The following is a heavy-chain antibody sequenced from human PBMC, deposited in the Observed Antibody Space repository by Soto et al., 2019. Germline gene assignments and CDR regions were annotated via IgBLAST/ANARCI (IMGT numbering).Heavy chain of an antibody. V-gene: IGHV3-21*01. D-gene: IGHD3-22*01. CDR2: ITSSSSYI. Sequence: PVGSLRLSCAASGFTFSLYSTIWVRQAPGKGLEWVASITSSSSYIYYEDSLKGRFTISRDNAKNSLFLQLDSLRAEDTAVYFCVRARSTDSRPDYWGQGTLVTVSS. CDR1: GFTFSLYS. CDR3: VRARSTDSRPDY. J-gene: IGHJ4*02.